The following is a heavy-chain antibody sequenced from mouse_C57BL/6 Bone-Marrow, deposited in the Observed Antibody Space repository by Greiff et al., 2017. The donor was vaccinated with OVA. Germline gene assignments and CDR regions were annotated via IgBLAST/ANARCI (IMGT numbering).Heavy chain of an antibody. CDR3: AGDSYDCGSDYYDMEC. Sequence: EVQRVESGGGLVQPGRSLRLSCATSGFTFSDFYMEWVRQAPGKGLEWIAASRNKANDYTTEYSASVKGRFIVSRDTSQSILYLQMNALRAEDTAIYYCAGDSYDCGSDYYDMECWGQGASVTVAS. CDR2: SRNKANDYTT. J-gene: IGHJ4*01. D-gene: IGHD1-1*01. V-gene: IGHV7-1*01. CDR1: GFTFSDFY.